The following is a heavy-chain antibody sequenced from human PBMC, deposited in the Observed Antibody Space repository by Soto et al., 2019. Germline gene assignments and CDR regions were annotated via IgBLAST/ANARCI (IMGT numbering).Heavy chain of an antibody. J-gene: IGHJ5*02. V-gene: IGHV4-39*01. D-gene: IGHD6-13*01. CDR2: IYYSGST. CDR1: GGSISSSSYY. CDR3: ARLGEVLLAAAEPYNWFDP. Sequence: SETLSLTCTVSGGSISSSSYYWGWIRQPPGKGLEWIGSIYYSGSTYYNPSLKSRVTISVATSKNQFSLKLSSVTAADTAVYYCARLGEVLLAAAEPYNWFDPWGQGTLVTVSS.